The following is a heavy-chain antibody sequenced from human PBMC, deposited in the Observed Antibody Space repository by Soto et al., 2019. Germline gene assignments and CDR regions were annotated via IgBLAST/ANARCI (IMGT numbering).Heavy chain of an antibody. J-gene: IGHJ4*02. CDR2: ISAYNGST. CDR3: ARDKITGLFDY. V-gene: IGHV1-18*01. CDR1: GYTFTSYG. D-gene: IGHD2-8*02. Sequence: ASVKVSCKASGYTFTSYGISWVRQAPGQGLEWMGWISAYNGSTNYAQKLQGSVTMTTDTSTSTAYMELRSLRSDDTAVYYCARDKITGLFDYWGQGTLVTVSS.